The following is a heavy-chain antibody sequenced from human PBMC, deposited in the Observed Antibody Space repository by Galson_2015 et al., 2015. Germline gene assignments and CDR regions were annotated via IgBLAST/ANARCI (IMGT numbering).Heavy chain of an antibody. CDR3: ARWANRVDAFDI. D-gene: IGHD2/OR15-2a*01. J-gene: IGHJ3*02. CDR1: GGSISSSSYY. Sequence: SETLSLTCTVSGGSISSSSYYWGWIRQPPGKGLEWIGSIYYSGSTYYNPSLKSRVTISVDTSKNQFSLKLSSVTAADTAVYYCARWANRVDAFDIWGQGTMVTVSS. V-gene: IGHV4-39*07. CDR2: IYYSGST.